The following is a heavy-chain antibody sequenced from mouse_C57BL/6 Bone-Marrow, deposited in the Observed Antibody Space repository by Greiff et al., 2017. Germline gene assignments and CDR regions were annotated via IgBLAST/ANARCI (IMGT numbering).Heavy chain of an antibody. CDR2: ISSGGSYT. D-gene: IGHD3-3*01. CDR3: ARPGRGFDY. Sequence: EVKLVESGGDLVKPGGSPKLSCAASGFTFSSYGMSWVRQTPDKRLEWVATISSGGSYTYYPDSVKGRFTISRDNAKNTLYLQMSSLKSEDTAMYYCARPGRGFDYWGQGTTLTVSS. V-gene: IGHV5-6*01. J-gene: IGHJ2*01. CDR1: GFTFSSYG.